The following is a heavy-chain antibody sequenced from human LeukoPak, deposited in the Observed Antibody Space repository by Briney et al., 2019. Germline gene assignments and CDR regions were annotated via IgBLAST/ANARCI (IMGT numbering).Heavy chain of an antibody. V-gene: IGHV3-53*01. CDR1: GFTVSSNY. CDR2: IYSGGNT. Sequence: PGGSLRLSCAASGFTVSSNYMSWVRQAPGKGLEWVSIIYSGGNTYYPDYLKGRFTIYRDNSRNTVYLQMNSLRAEDTAVYYCASLWAGNYWGQGTLVTVSS. J-gene: IGHJ4*02. D-gene: IGHD3-10*01. CDR3: ASLWAGNY.